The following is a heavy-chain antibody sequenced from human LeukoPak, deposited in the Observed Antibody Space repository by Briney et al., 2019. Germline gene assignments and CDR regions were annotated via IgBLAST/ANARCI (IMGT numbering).Heavy chain of an antibody. D-gene: IGHD6-19*01. CDR1: GFIFNYYA. CDR3: AKSGYSSGWFRAFDI. Sequence: GGSLRLSCTTSGFIFNYYAMSWVRQAPGKGLEWVSGISGSDGSTYYADSVKGRFSISRDNSKKTLFLQMNSLRAEDTAVYYCAKSGYSSGWFRAFDIWGQGTLVTVSS. CDR2: ISGSDGST. J-gene: IGHJ3*02. V-gene: IGHV3-23*01.